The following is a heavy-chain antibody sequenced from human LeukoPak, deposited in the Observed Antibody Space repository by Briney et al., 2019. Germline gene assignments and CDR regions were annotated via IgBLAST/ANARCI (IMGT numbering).Heavy chain of an antibody. V-gene: IGHV4-59*01. CDR3: ARVRGDYPYYFDY. J-gene: IGHJ4*02. CDR1: GGSISSYY. Sequence: PSETLSLTCTVSGGSISSYYWSWIRQPPGKGLEWIGYIYYSGSTNYNPSLKSRVTISVDTSKNQFSLKLSSVTAADTAVYYCARVRGDYPYYFDYWGQGTLVTVSS. D-gene: IGHD4-17*01. CDR2: IYYSGST.